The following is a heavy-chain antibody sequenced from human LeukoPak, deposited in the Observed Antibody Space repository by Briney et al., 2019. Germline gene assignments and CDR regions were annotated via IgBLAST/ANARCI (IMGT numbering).Heavy chain of an antibody. CDR3: ARADLPHYYDSSGYTIDH. J-gene: IGHJ4*02. Sequence: PGGSLRLSGAASGFTFSSYAMHWVRQAPGKGLEWVAVISYDGSNKYYADSVKGRFTISRDNSKNTLYLQMNSLRAEDTAVYYCARADLPHYYDSSGYTIDHWGQGTLVTVSS. D-gene: IGHD3-22*01. CDR1: GFTFSSYA. CDR2: ISYDGSNK. V-gene: IGHV3-30*04.